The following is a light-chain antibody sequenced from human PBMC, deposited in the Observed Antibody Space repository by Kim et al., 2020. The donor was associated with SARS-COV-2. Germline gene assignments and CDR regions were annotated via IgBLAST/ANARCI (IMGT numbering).Light chain of an antibody. Sequence: VSPGQTASITCSGDELGDKYACWYQQKPGQSPVLVIYQDSKRTSGIPERFSGSNSGNTATLTISGTQAMDEADYYCQAWDSSTVVFGGGTQLTVL. J-gene: IGLJ2*01. CDR1: ELGDKY. CDR3: QAWDSSTVV. V-gene: IGLV3-1*01. CDR2: QDS.